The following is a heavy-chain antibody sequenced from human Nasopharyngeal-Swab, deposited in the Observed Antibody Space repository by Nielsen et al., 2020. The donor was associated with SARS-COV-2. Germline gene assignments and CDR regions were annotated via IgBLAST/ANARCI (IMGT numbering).Heavy chain of an antibody. CDR3: ARWSSSWSLVT. D-gene: IGHD6-13*01. CDR2: INSDGSST. J-gene: IGHJ4*02. V-gene: IGHV3-74*01. CDR1: GFTFSSYW. Sequence: GGSLRLYCAASGFTFSSYWMHWVRQAPGKGLVWVSRINSDGSSTSYADSVKGRFTISRDNAKNTLYLQMNSLRAEDTAVYYCARWSSSWSLVTWGQGTLVTVSS.